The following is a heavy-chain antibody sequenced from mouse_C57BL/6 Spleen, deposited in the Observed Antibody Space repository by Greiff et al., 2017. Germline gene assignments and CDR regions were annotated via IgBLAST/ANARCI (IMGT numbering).Heavy chain of an antibody. CDR3: AGDYDEEFAY. Sequence: EVQLQESGPVLVKPGASVKMSCKASGYTFTDYYMNWVKQSHGKSLEWIGVINPYNGGTSYNQKFKGKATLTVDKSSSTAYMELNSLTSEDSAVYYCAGDYDEEFAYWGQGTLVTVSA. CDR1: GYTFTDYY. D-gene: IGHD2-4*01. J-gene: IGHJ3*01. V-gene: IGHV1-19*01. CDR2: INPYNGGT.